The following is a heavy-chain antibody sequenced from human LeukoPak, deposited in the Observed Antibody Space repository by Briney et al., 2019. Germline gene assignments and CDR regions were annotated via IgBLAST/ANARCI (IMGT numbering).Heavy chain of an antibody. CDR3: ARGRYCSSTSCYPARY. Sequence: ASVKVSCKASGYTFTSYGISWVRQAPGQGLEWMGWISAYNGNTNYAQKLQGRVTMTTDTSTSTAYMELRSLRSDDTAVYYCARGRYCSSTSCYPARYWGQGTLVPSPQ. CDR2: ISAYNGNT. D-gene: IGHD2-2*01. V-gene: IGHV1-18*04. CDR1: GYTFTSYG. J-gene: IGHJ4*02.